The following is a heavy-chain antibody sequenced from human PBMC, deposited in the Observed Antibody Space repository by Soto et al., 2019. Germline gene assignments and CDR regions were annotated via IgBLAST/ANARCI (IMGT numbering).Heavy chain of an antibody. CDR2: ISAYNGNT. Sequence: ASVKVSCKASGYTFTSYGISWVRQAPGQGLEWMGWISAYNGNTNYAQKLQGRVTMTTDTSTSTAYMELRSLRSDDTAVYYCARDQNGLSSSWYYFDYWGQGTLVTVSS. CDR3: ARDQNGLSSSWYYFDY. D-gene: IGHD6-13*01. J-gene: IGHJ4*02. CDR1: GYTFTSYG. V-gene: IGHV1-18*01.